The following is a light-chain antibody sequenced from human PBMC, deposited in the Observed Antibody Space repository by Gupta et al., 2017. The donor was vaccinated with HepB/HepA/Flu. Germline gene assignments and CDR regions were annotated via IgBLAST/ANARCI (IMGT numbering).Light chain of an antibody. J-gene: IGKJ4*01. Sequence: DIQLTQSPSFLSASVGDRVSITCRASQDISGYLAWYQQKPGKAPKLLIYGASTLRSGVPSRFSGSGSGTEFTLTINSLQPEDFATYYCQQLNSYPLTFGGGTKVEIK. CDR2: GAS. CDR1: QDISGY. CDR3: QQLNSYPLT. V-gene: IGKV1-9*01.